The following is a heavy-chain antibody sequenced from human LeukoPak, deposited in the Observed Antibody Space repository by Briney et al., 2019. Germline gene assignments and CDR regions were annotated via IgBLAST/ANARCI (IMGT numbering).Heavy chain of an antibody. CDR2: IYYSGST. J-gene: IGHJ3*02. CDR1: GGSISSYY. V-gene: IGHV4-59*12. CDR3: ARDASAAGTSAFDI. D-gene: IGHD6-13*01. Sequence: SETLSLTCTAPGGSISSYYWSWIRQPPGKGLEWIGYIYYSGSTNYNPSLKSRVTISVDTSKNQFSLKLSSVTAADTAMFYCARDASAAGTSAFDIWGQGTMVTVSS.